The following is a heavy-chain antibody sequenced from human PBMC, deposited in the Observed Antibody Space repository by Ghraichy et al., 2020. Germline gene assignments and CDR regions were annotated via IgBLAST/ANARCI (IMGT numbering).Heavy chain of an antibody. J-gene: IGHJ4*02. Sequence: SETLSLTCTVSGGSISSSSYYWGWIRQSPGKGLEWIGTIYYSGSTYYNPSLKSRVTISVDTSKNQFSLKLNSVTAADTAVYYCARMKYSNYVTADFWGQGTLVTVSS. CDR2: IYYSGST. CDR3: ARMKYSNYVTADF. D-gene: IGHD4-11*01. CDR1: GGSISSSSYY. V-gene: IGHV4-39*01.